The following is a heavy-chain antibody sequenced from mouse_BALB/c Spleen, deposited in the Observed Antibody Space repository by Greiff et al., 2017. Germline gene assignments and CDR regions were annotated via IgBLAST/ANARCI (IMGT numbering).Heavy chain of an antibody. CDR3: ARYLTWYFDY. J-gene: IGHJ2*01. Sequence: EVKLMESGGGLVKPGGSLKLSCAASGFTFSSYTMSWVRQTPEKRLEWVATISSGGGNTYYPDSVKGRFTISRDNAKNNLYLQMSSLRSEDTALYYCARYLTWYFDYWGQGTTLTVSS. D-gene: IGHD4-1*01. V-gene: IGHV5-9*03. CDR1: GFTFSSYT. CDR2: ISSGGGNT.